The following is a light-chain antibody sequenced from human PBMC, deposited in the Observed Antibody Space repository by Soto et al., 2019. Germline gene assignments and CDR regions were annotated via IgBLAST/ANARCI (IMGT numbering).Light chain of an antibody. J-gene: IGKJ4*01. CDR1: QSVSSY. Sequence: EIVLTQSPATLSLSPGERATLSCRASQSVSSYLAWYQQKPGQAPRLLIYVASTLQSGVPSRFSGSGSGTDFTLTISSLQPEDFATYFCQQVESYPSTFGGGTKVDIK. CDR2: VAS. CDR3: QQVESYPST. V-gene: IGKV3-11*01.